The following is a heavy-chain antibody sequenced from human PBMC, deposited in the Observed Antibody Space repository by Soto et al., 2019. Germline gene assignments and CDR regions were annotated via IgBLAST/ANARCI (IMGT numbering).Heavy chain of an antibody. Sequence: GGSLRLSCSASGFTFSSYDMHWVRQGTGKGLEWVSAIGTTGDTYYAGSVKGRFTISRENAKNSLYLQMNSLRAGDTAIYFCARAIGPTLFDYWGQGTLVTVS. CDR2: IGTTGDT. J-gene: IGHJ4*02. CDR3: ARAIGPTLFDY. V-gene: IGHV3-13*04. CDR1: GFTFSSYD. D-gene: IGHD3-22*01.